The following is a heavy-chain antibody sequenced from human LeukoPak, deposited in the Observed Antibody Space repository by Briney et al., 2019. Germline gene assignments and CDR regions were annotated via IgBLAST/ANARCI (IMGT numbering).Heavy chain of an antibody. CDR1: GGSFSGYY. Sequence: PSETLSLTCAVYGGSFSGYYWSWIRQPPGKGLEWIGEINHSGSTNYNPSLKSRVTISVDTSKNQFSLKLSSVTAADTAVYYCARDSLMVRGVLDYWGQGTLVTVSS. V-gene: IGHV4-34*01. D-gene: IGHD3-10*01. CDR2: INHSGST. J-gene: IGHJ4*02. CDR3: ARDSLMVRGVLDY.